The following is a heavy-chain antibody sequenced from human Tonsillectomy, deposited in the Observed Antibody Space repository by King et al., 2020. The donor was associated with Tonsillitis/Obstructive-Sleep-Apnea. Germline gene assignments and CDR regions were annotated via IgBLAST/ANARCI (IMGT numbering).Heavy chain of an antibody. CDR1: GFIFSNYT. CDR3: ARPCGPTWAYDAFDI. J-gene: IGHJ3*02. V-gene: IGHV3-30*04. CDR2: MSADGGKK. Sequence: QLVQSGGGVVKPGRSRRLSCTASGFIFSNYTMHWVRQAPGKGLEWVAVMSADGGKKYYADSVKGRFTISRDNSKNTLYLQLNFLSREDTAIYYCARPCGPTWAYDAFDICGQGAMFTVSS. D-gene: IGHD2-21*01.